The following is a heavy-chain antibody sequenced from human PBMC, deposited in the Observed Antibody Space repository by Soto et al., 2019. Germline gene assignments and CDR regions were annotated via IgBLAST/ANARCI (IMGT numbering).Heavy chain of an antibody. CDR1: GGSFGKSA. CDR3: ATGVIWIGYFTVDS. CDR2: FIPVYRTL. J-gene: IGHJ4*02. V-gene: IGHV1-69*01. Sequence: QVQLVQSGAEVKKPGSSVKVSCKASGGSFGKSAINWVRQTPGQGLEWLGGFIPVYRTLNYAQKFQGRVTITADESKGTAYMTLSSLASDDTAVYYCATGVIWIGYFTVDSWGQGTRVTVSS. D-gene: IGHD3-3*01.